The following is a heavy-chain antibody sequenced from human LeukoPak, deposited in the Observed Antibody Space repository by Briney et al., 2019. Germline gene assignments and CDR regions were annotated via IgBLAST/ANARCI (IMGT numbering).Heavy chain of an antibody. CDR3: ARVRVPRIYYYYYMDV. CDR2: INHSGST. Sequence: PSETLSRTCAVYGGSFSGYYWSWIRQPPGKGLEWIGEINHSGSTNYNPSLRSRVTISVDTSKNQFSLKLSSVTAADTAVYYCARVRVPRIYYYYYMDVWGKGTTVTVSS. CDR1: GGSFSGYY. D-gene: IGHD4/OR15-4a*01. J-gene: IGHJ6*03. V-gene: IGHV4-34*01.